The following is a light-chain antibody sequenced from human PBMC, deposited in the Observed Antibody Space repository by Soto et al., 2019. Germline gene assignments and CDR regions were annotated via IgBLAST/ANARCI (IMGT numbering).Light chain of an antibody. V-gene: IGLV2-14*03. CDR3: SSYTSSNTLV. CDR2: DVT. J-gene: IGLJ1*01. CDR1: SSDVGGYNY. Sequence: QSALAQPASVSGSPGQAITISCTGTSSDVGGYNYVSWYQQHPAKAPKLMIYDVTSRPSGVSNRFSGSKSGNTASLTISGLQAEDEADYSCSSYTSSNTLVFGTGTKVTVL.